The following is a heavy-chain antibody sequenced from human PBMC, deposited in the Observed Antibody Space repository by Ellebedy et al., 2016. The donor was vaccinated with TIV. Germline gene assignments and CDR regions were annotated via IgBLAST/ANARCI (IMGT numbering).Heavy chain of an antibody. CDR2: IYTSGST. J-gene: IGHJ6*02. Sequence: SETLSLXXTVSGDSTGTYYWSWVRQPAGKGLEWIGRIYTSGSTHYNPSLKSRVTVSVDTSKNQFSLKLSSVTAADTAVYYCARGGYYDSESYFYYTMDVWGQGTTVTVSS. V-gene: IGHV4-4*07. CDR1: GDSTGTYY. CDR3: ARGGYYDSESYFYYTMDV. D-gene: IGHD3-10*01.